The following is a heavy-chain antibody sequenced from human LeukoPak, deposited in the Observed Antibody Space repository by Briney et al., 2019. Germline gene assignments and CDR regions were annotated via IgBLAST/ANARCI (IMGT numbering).Heavy chain of an antibody. CDR3: ARVTPDYTFDY. D-gene: IGHD2-2*02. CDR2: IYHSGST. V-gene: IGHV4-30-2*01. Sequence: PSQTLSLTCAVSGGSISGGGYSWSWIRQPPGKGLEWIGYIYHSGSTYYNPSLKSRVTISVDRSKNQFSLKLRSVTAADTAVYYCARVTPDYTFDYWGQGTLVTVSS. J-gene: IGHJ4*02. CDR1: GGSISGGGYS.